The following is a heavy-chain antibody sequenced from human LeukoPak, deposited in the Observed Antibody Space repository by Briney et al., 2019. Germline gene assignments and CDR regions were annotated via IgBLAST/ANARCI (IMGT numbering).Heavy chain of an antibody. J-gene: IGHJ4*02. D-gene: IGHD4-11*01. Sequence: GGSLRLSCAASGFTFKNYAMTWVRQAPRKGLEWVSTISGDGTETFYADSVKGRFTISRDNSKNTHYLQMSSLRAEDTGIYYCAKGGHYSFFDYWGQGTLVTVSS. CDR1: GFTFKNYA. V-gene: IGHV3-23*01. CDR3: AKGGHYSFFDY. CDR2: ISGDGTET.